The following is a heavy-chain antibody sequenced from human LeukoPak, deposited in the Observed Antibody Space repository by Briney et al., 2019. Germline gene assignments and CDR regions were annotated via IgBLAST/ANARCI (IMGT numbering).Heavy chain of an antibody. CDR1: GYTFTSYG. Sequence: ASVKVSCKASGYTFTSYGISWVRQAPGQGLEWMGWISAYNGNTNYAQKLQGRVTMTTDTSTSTAYMELRSLISDDTAVYYCATQKRGSSRPYYFDYWGQGTLVTVSS. D-gene: IGHD3-16*02. V-gene: IGHV1-18*01. J-gene: IGHJ4*02. CDR3: ATQKRGSSRPYYFDY. CDR2: ISAYNGNT.